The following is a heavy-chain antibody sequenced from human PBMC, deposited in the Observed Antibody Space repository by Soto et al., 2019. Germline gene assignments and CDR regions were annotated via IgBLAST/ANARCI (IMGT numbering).Heavy chain of an antibody. V-gene: IGHV3-15*01. J-gene: IGHJ4*02. Sequence: GGSLRLSCAASGFTFSNAWMSWVRQAPGKGLEWVGRIKSKTDGGTTDYAAPVKGRFTISRDDSKNTLYLQMNSLKTEDTAVYYCTTDPYCGGDRYFGPFDYWGQGTLVT. D-gene: IGHD2-21*02. CDR3: TTDPYCGGDRYFGPFDY. CDR1: GFTFSNAW. CDR2: IKSKTDGGTT.